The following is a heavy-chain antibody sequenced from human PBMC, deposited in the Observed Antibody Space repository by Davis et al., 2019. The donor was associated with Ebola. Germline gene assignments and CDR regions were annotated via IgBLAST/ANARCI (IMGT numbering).Heavy chain of an antibody. CDR3: ARMPPSITMVRGVIMAGDY. Sequence: AASVKVSCKASGYTFTSYGISWVRQAPGQGLEWMGWISAYNGNTNYAQKLQGRVTMTTDTSTSTAYMELRSLRSDDTAVYYCARMPPSITMVRGVIMAGDYWGQGTLVTVSS. CDR2: ISAYNGNT. D-gene: IGHD3-10*01. CDR1: GYTFTSYG. V-gene: IGHV1-18*04. J-gene: IGHJ4*02.